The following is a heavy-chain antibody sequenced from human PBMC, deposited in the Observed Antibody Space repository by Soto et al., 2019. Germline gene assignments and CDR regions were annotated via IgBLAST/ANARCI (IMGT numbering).Heavy chain of an antibody. J-gene: IGHJ6*02. Sequence: ASVNVSCEPSGYTFTGYDIHWVRQAPGQGLKCMGWINANSGGTNYAQKFQGRATMTRDTSISTAYMELSRLRSDDTAVYYCARDDSSSWFSSYYYGMDVWGQGTTVTVSS. V-gene: IGHV1-2*02. CDR2: INANSGGT. CDR1: GYTFTGYD. D-gene: IGHD6-13*01. CDR3: ARDDSSSWFSSYYYGMDV.